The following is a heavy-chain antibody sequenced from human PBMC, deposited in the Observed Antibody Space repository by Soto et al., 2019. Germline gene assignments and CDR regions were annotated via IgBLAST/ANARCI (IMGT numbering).Heavy chain of an antibody. D-gene: IGHD3-22*01. CDR1: GGTFSSYA. J-gene: IGHJ4*02. CDR2: IIPIFGTA. Sequence: SVKVSCKASGGTFSSYAISWVRQAPGQGLEWMGGIIPIFGTANYAQKFQGRVTITADESTSTAYMELSSLRSEDTAVYYCARGMYYCDSSGYSHSYYFDYWGQGTLVTVSS. CDR3: ARGMYYCDSSGYSHSYYFDY. V-gene: IGHV1-69*13.